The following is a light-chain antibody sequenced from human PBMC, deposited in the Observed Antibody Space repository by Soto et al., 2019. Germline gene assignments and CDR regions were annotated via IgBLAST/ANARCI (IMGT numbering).Light chain of an antibody. CDR1: QSISIY. CDR2: AAS. V-gene: IGKV1-39*01. CDR3: QQSYNIPRAT. J-gene: IGKJ1*01. Sequence: DIQMTQSPSSLSASVGDRVTITCRASQSISIYLNWYQQKPGKAPKVLIYAASSLQSGVPPRFSGSGSGTDFTLTISSLQPEDFATDYCQQSYNIPRATFGQGTKVEIK.